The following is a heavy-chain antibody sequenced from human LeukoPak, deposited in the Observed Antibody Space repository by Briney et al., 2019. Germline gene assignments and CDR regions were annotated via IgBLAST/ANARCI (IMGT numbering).Heavy chain of an antibody. CDR2: IIPIFGIA. Sequence: EASVKVSCKASGGTFSSYAISWVRQAPGQGLEWMGRIIPIFGIANYAQKFQGRVTITADKSTSTAYMELSSLRSEDTAVYYCARDPVYGSSGGLDYWGQGTLVTVSS. V-gene: IGHV1-69*04. J-gene: IGHJ4*02. CDR1: GGTFSSYA. CDR3: ARDPVYGSSGGLDY. D-gene: IGHD3-22*01.